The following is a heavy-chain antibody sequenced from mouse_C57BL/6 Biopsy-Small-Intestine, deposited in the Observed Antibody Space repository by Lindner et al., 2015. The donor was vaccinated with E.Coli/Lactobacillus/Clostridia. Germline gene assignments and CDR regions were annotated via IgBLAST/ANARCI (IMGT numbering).Heavy chain of an antibody. Sequence: VQLQESGGGLVKPGGSLKLSCAASGFTFSDYGVHWVRQVPEKGLEWVASISSGSNTIHYIDIVKGRFTISKDNAKNTLFLQMTSLRSEDTAMYYCARGNYGGDYFDYWGQGTTLTVS. J-gene: IGHJ2*01. D-gene: IGHD2-1*01. CDR1: GFTFSDYG. CDR2: ISSGSNTI. CDR3: ARGNYGGDYFDY. V-gene: IGHV5-17*01.